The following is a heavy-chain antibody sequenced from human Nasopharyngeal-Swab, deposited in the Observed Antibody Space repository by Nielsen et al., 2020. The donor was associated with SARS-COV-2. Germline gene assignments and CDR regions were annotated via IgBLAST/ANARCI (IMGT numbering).Heavy chain of an antibody. V-gene: IGHV3-13*04. J-gene: IGHJ6*02. CDR1: GFTFSSYD. D-gene: IGHD5-12*01. CDR3: ARALAPYSGYDYDYYYGMDV. CDR2: TGTAGDT. Sequence: GESLKISCAASGFTFSSYDMHWVRQATGKGLEWVSATGTAGDTYYPGSVKGRFTISRENAKNPLYLQMNSLRAGDTAVYYCARALAPYSGYDYDYYYGMDVWDQGTTVTVSS.